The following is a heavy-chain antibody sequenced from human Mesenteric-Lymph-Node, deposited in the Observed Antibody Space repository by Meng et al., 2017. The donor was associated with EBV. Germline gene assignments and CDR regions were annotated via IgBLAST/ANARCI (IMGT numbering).Heavy chain of an antibody. V-gene: IGHV1-46*04. CDR2: INPSGGYT. J-gene: IGHJ4*02. CDR1: GYTFTNSD. Sequence: QVQLVQSGAEVRKPGSSVKVSCRASGYTFTNSDLNWVRQAPGQGLEWMGMINPSGGYTSHAQKLQGRVTVTMDTSTSTVYMDLSSLRSEDTAVYYCALASFDYWGQGTLVTVSS. CDR3: ALASFDY.